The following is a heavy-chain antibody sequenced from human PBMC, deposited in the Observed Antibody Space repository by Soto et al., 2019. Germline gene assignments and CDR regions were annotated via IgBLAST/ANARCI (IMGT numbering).Heavy chain of an antibody. D-gene: IGHD2-21*01. CDR1: GATFANYW. CDR2: ISNDGSDI. CDR3: TRDIPHNWVGS. Sequence: EVPVVESGGGLVQPGGSLRLSCEASGATFANYWMHWVRQVPGKGLVWVSRISNDGSDITYADSVKGRFTASRDNTKNMGLLQMSNVSVEETAVDYCTRDIPHNWVGSGGQGTLVTVAS. J-gene: IGHJ5*01. V-gene: IGHV3-74*01.